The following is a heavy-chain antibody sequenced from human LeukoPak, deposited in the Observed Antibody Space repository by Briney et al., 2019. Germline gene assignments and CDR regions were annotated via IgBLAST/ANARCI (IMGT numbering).Heavy chain of an antibody. CDR3: ARVDSRGRHFDY. Sequence: ASVKVSCKASGYTFTGYYMHWVRRAPGQGLEWMGWINPNSGDTNYAQKFQGRVTTTRDTSISTAYMELSSLRSDDTAVYYCARVDSRGRHFDYWGQGTLVTVSS. J-gene: IGHJ4*02. CDR1: GYTFTGYY. D-gene: IGHD3-16*01. CDR2: INPNSGDT. V-gene: IGHV1-2*02.